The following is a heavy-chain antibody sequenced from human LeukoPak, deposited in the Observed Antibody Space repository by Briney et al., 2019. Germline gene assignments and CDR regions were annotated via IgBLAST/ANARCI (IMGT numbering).Heavy chain of an antibody. CDR1: GFVFSTYG. CDR3: ARAVGPFDY. CDR2: IWHDGSIK. J-gene: IGHJ4*02. Sequence: GGSLRLSCAASGFVFSTYGMPWVRQAPGKGLEWVAVIWHDGSIKHYGDSVRGRFTISRDNSENMMYLQMNGLRVEDTAVYYCARAVGPFDYWGQGTLVTVSS. V-gene: IGHV3-33*01. D-gene: IGHD3/OR15-3a*01.